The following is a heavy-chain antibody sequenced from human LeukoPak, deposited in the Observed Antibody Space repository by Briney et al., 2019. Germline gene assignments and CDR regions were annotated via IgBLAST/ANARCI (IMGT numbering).Heavy chain of an antibody. J-gene: IGHJ4*02. Sequence: NPSETLSLTCTVSGASISSYYWSWIRQPPGKGLEWIGYIYYSGSTNYNPSLKSRVTISVDTSKNQFSLKLSSVTAADTAVYYCASGPYPAAGTDHQFDYWGQGTLVTVSS. D-gene: IGHD6-13*01. CDR2: IYYSGST. CDR1: GASISSYY. V-gene: IGHV4-59*01. CDR3: ASGPYPAAGTDHQFDY.